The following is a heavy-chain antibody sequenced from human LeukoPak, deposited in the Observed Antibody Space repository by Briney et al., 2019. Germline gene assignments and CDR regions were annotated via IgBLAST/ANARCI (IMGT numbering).Heavy chain of an antibody. J-gene: IGHJ4*02. CDR1: GCTYTPYR. D-gene: IGHD6-13*01. CDR3: AKRRPYSINWYHPFDF. V-gene: IGHV3-30*18. Sequence: GGSLRLSCVSSGCTYTPYRLHWVRQAPGKGLEWVAAIASNGGSEYYADSVKGRFTISRDNSKNTLFLQMNSLRPDDTAVYYCAKRRPYSINWYHPFDFWGQGTLVTVSS. CDR2: IASNGGSE.